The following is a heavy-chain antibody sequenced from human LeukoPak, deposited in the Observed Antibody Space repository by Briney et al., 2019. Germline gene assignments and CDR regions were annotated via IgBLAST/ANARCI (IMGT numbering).Heavy chain of an antibody. D-gene: IGHD3-22*01. CDR2: IKQDGSEK. CDR1: GFTFSSYE. V-gene: IGHV3-7*01. J-gene: IGHJ3*01. CDR3: ARRRLASSGYNDALDF. Sequence: GGSLRLSCAASGFTFSSYEMNWVRQAPGKGLEWVANIKQDGSEKYYVDSVKGRFTISRDNAKNSLYLQMNSLRAEDTAVYYCARRRLASSGYNDALDFWGQGTMVTVSS.